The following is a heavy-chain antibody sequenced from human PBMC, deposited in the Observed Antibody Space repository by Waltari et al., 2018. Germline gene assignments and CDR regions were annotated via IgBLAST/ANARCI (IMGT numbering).Heavy chain of an antibody. J-gene: IGHJ6*02. CDR3: AKGGERGVYYYGMDV. CDR1: GFTFSSYA. Sequence: EVQLLESGGGLVQPGGSLRLSCAASGFTFSSYAMSWVRQAPGKGLEWVSAISGSGGSTYYADSVKGRFTISSDNSKNTLYLQMNSLRAEDTAVYYCAKGGERGVYYYGMDVWGQGTTVTVSS. D-gene: IGHD3-10*01. CDR2: ISGSGGST. V-gene: IGHV3-23*01.